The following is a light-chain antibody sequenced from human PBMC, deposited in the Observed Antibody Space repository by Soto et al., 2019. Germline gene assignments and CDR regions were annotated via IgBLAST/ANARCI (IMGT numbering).Light chain of an antibody. V-gene: IGKV1-5*03. CDR2: KAS. Sequence: LSPSTLSASLGERVTLTCRASQTISSWLAWYQQKPGKAPKLLIYKASTLKSGVPSRFSGSGSGTEFTLTISSLQPDDFATYYCQHYNSYSEAFGQGTKVDIK. CDR1: QTISSW. J-gene: IGKJ1*01. CDR3: QHYNSYSEA.